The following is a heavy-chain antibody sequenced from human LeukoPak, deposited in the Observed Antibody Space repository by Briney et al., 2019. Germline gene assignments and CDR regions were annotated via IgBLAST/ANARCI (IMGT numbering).Heavy chain of an antibody. Sequence: GGSLRLSCAASGFTFGSYWMSWVRQAPGKGLEWVANIKQDGSEKYYVDSVKGRFTISRDNAKNSPYLQMNSLRAEDTAVYYCAREGEYSYGFDYWGQGTLVTVSS. D-gene: IGHD5-18*01. J-gene: IGHJ4*02. CDR1: GFTFGSYW. CDR2: IKQDGSEK. CDR3: AREGEYSYGFDY. V-gene: IGHV3-7*01.